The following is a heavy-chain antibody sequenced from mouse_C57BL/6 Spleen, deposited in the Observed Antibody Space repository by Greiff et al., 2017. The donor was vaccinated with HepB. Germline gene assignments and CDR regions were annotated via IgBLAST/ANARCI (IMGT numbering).Heavy chain of an antibody. Sequence: EVQLQQSGPELVKPGASVKISCKASGYTFTDYYMNWVKQSHGKSLEWIGDINPNNGGTSYNQKFKGKATLTVDKSSSTAYMELRSLTSEDSAVYYCARSYYYGSSRYAMDYWGQGTSVTVSS. CDR2: INPNNGGT. V-gene: IGHV1-26*01. CDR1: GYTFTDYY. D-gene: IGHD1-1*01. CDR3: ARSYYYGSSRYAMDY. J-gene: IGHJ4*01.